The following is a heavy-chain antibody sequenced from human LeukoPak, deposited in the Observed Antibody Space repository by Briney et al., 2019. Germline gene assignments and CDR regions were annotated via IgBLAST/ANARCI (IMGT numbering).Heavy chain of an antibody. CDR2: IYYSGNT. CDR3: ARGGRDGYSYYFDY. Sequence: SETLSLTCTVSGGSISSYYWSWIRQPPGKGLEWIGYIYYSGNTNYNPSLRSRVTISVDTSKNQISLKLRSATAADTAVYYCARGGRDGYSYYFDYWGQGTLVTVSS. D-gene: IGHD5-24*01. V-gene: IGHV4-59*01. J-gene: IGHJ4*02. CDR1: GGSISSYY.